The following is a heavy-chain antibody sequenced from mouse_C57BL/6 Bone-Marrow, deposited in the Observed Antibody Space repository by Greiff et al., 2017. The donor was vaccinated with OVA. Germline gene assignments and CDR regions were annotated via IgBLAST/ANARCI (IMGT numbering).Heavy chain of an antibody. J-gene: IGHJ2*01. V-gene: IGHV1-26*01. CDR3: ARNRYGYFDY. CDR2: INPNNGGT. Sequence: VQLQQSGPELVKPGASVKISCKASGYTFTDYYMNWVKQSHGKSLEWIGDINPNNGGTSYNQKFKGKATLTVDKSSSTAYMELRSLTSEDSAVYYCARNRYGYFDYWGQGTTLTVSS. D-gene: IGHD2-10*02. CDR1: GYTFTDYY.